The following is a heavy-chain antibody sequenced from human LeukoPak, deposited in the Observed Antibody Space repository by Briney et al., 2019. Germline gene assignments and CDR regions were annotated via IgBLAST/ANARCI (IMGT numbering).Heavy chain of an antibody. CDR2: ITNNGGNT. V-gene: IGHV3-64D*06. CDR1: GFTFSSYT. Sequence: GGSLRLSCSASGFTFSSYTIHWVRRAPGKGLEFVSAITNNGGNTYYADSVKGRFTISRDNSKNSVYLQMSSLRAEDTAVYYCVSVRGYFDSGGSDYWGQGTLVTVSS. D-gene: IGHD3-9*01. J-gene: IGHJ4*02. CDR3: VSVRGYFDSGGSDY.